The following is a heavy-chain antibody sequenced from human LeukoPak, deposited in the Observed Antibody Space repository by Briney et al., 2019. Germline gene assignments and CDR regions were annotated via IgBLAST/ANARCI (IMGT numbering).Heavy chain of an antibody. CDR2: IISRRSDI. Sequence: NPGGSLRLSCAASGFTFSSYSMNWVRQAPGKGLEWVSSIISRRSDIYYADSVNGRFTISRDNSKNTLYLQMNSLRAEDTAVYYCARAQSYYDFWSGYYPPPDDWGQGTLVTVST. J-gene: IGHJ4*02. V-gene: IGHV3-21*01. CDR1: GFTFSSYS. D-gene: IGHD3-3*01. CDR3: ARAQSYYDFWSGYYPPPDD.